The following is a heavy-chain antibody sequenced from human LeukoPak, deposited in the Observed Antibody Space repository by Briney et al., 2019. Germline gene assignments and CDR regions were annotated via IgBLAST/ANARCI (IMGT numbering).Heavy chain of an antibody. Sequence: APVKVSCKASGYTFTGYYMHWVRQAPGQGLEWMGWINPNSGGTNYAQRFQGRVTMTRDTSMSTAYMELSRLRSDDSAVYYCARYFYDSSGSSSDAFDIWGQGTMVTVSS. CDR3: ARYFYDSSGSSSDAFDI. D-gene: IGHD3-22*01. CDR2: INPNSGGT. V-gene: IGHV1-2*02. J-gene: IGHJ3*02. CDR1: GYTFTGYY.